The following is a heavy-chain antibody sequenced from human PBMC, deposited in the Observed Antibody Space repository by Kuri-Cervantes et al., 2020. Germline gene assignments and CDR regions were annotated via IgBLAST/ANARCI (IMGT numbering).Heavy chain of an antibody. Sequence: SETLSLTCTVSGGSISSGSYYWSWIRQHPGKGLEWIGYIYYSGSTYYNPSLKSRVTISVDTSKNQFSLKLSSVTAADTAVYYCARVEGYYGSGSPSLLHFDYWGQGTLVTVSS. V-gene: IGHV4-31*03. CDR3: ARVEGYYGSGSPSLLHFDY. D-gene: IGHD3-10*01. CDR2: IYYSGST. CDR1: GGSISSGSYY. J-gene: IGHJ4*02.